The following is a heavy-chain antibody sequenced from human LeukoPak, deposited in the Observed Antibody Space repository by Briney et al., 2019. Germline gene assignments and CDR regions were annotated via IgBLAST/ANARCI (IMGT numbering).Heavy chain of an antibody. V-gene: IGHV1-2*02. CDR2: INPRTGST. D-gene: IGHD3-22*01. J-gene: IGHJ4*02. CDR3: ASGGPDGSASHSFPY. Sequence: ASVKVSCKASGYTFIGYYIHWVRQATGQGLEWMGWINPRTGSTDYPQNFQGRVSMTRDTSINTAYMELSSIKSDDTAVYYCASGGPDGSASHSFPYWGKGTLVTVSS. CDR1: GYTFIGYY.